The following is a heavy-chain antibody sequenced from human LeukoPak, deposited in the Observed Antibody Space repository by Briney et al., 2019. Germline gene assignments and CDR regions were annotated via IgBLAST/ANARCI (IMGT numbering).Heavy chain of an antibody. CDR3: ARGRYYYGYMDV. CDR2: IFTSEST. D-gene: IGHD3-10*01. Sequence: SQTLSLTCTVSGGSISSGSYYWSWIRQPAGKGLEWIGRIFTSESTNYNPSLKSRVTMSIDTSKNQFSLKLSSVTAADTAVYYCARGRYYYGYMDVWGKGTTVTISS. CDR1: GGSISSGSYY. J-gene: IGHJ6*03. V-gene: IGHV4-61*02.